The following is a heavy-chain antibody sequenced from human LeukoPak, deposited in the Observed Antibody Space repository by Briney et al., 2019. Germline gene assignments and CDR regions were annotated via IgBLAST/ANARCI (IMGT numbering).Heavy chain of an antibody. CDR2: TSYDGSNK. Sequence: GGSLRLSCAASGFTFSSYAMHWVRQAPGKGLEWVAVTSYDGSNKYYADSVKGRFTISRDNSKNTLYLQMNSLRAEDTAVYYCARAALRYFDWLAGMDVWGKGTTVTVSS. V-gene: IGHV3-30*04. CDR3: ARAALRYFDWLAGMDV. D-gene: IGHD3-9*01. CDR1: GFTFSSYA. J-gene: IGHJ6*04.